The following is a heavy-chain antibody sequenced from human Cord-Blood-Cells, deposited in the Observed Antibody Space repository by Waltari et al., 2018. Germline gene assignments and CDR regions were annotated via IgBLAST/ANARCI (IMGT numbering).Heavy chain of an antibody. CDR1: GFTFSSYG. V-gene: IGHV3-30*18. Sequence: QVQLVASGGGVVQPGRCLRLSCAASGFTFSSYGMHWVRHAPGKGLEWVAVISYDGSNKYYADSVKGRFTISRDNSKNTLYLQMNSLRAEDTAVYYCAKDLDYGGNSGAFDIWGQGTMVTVSS. CDR2: ISYDGSNK. D-gene: IGHD4-17*01. CDR3: AKDLDYGGNSGAFDI. J-gene: IGHJ3*02.